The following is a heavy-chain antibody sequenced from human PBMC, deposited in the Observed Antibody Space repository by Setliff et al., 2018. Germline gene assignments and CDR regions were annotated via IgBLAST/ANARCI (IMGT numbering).Heavy chain of an antibody. CDR1: GDSISSGDYF. J-gene: IGHJ6*03. V-gene: IGHV4-30-4*08. CDR2: IYSSGST. Sequence: PSETLSLTCTVSGDSISSGDYFWSWIRQPPGKGLEWIAYIYSSGSTYYNPSLKSRVSISVDTSKNQFSLKLSSVTAADTAVYYCAREQWLDPPGYYYMDVWAKGTTVTVSS. D-gene: IGHD6-19*01. CDR3: AREQWLDPPGYYYMDV.